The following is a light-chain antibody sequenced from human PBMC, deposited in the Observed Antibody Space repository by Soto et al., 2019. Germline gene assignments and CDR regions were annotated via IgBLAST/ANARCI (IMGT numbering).Light chain of an antibody. Sequence: EVVMTQSPATLSVSPGESATLSCRASHSVTSSLAWYQQKPGQTPRLLIYGASTRATGVPARFSGSGAGTEFTLTIGSLQYEDFAVYYCQHYNTWPWTFGQGTKVEIK. CDR2: GAS. V-gene: IGKV3-15*01. CDR3: QHYNTWPWT. CDR1: HSVTSS. J-gene: IGKJ1*01.